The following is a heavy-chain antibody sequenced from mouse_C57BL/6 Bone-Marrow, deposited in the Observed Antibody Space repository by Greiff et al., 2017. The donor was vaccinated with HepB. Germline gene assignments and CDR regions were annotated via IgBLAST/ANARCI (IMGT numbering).Heavy chain of an antibody. J-gene: IGHJ4*01. V-gene: IGHV1-18*01. CDR1: GYTFTDYN. CDR3: ARWGDYSYAMDY. Sequence: EVQLVESGPELVKPGASVKIPCKASGYTFTDYNMDWVKQSHGKSLEWIGDINPNNGGTIYNQKFKGKATLTVDKSSSTAYMELRSLTSEDTAVYYCARWGDYSYAMDYWGQGTSVTVSS. CDR2: INPNNGGT. D-gene: IGHD1-1*01.